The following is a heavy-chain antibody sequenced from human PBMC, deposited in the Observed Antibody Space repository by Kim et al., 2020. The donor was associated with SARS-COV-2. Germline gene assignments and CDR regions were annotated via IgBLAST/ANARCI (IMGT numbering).Heavy chain of an antibody. D-gene: IGHD3-22*01. CDR1: GGSISSYY. V-gene: IGHV4-59*01. J-gene: IGHJ6*02. Sequence: SETLSLTCTVSGGSISSYYWSWIRQPPGKGLEWIGYIYYSGSTNYNPSLKSRVTISVDTSKNQFSLKLSSVTAADTAVYYCASNLNYYDSSGYPDVWGQGTTVTVSS. CDR2: IYYSGST. CDR3: ASNLNYYDSSGYPDV.